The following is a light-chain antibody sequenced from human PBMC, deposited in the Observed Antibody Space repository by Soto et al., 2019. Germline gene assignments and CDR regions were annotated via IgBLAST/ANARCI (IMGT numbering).Light chain of an antibody. CDR2: DAS. CDR1: QSISSW. J-gene: IGKJ1*01. Sequence: DIQMTQSPFTLSASVGDRVTITCRASQSISSWLVWYQQKPGKAPKLLIYDASSLESGVPSRFSGSGSGTEFTLTISSLQPDDFATYYCQQYNSYTWTFGQGTKVEIK. V-gene: IGKV1-5*01. CDR3: QQYNSYTWT.